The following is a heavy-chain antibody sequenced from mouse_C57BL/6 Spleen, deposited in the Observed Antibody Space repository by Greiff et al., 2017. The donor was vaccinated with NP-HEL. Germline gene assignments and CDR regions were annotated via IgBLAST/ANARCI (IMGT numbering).Heavy chain of an antibody. CDR1: GFSFNTYA. CDR3: VGSPSYGSSYGYFDV. D-gene: IGHD1-1*01. Sequence: EVQLQQSGGGLVQPKGSLKLSCAASGFSFNTYAMNWVRQAPGKGLEWVARIRSKSNNYATYYADSVKDRFTISRDDSESMLYLQMNNLKTEDTAMYYCVGSPSYGSSYGYFDVWGTGTTVTVSS. CDR2: IRSKSNNYAT. J-gene: IGHJ1*03. V-gene: IGHV10-1*01.